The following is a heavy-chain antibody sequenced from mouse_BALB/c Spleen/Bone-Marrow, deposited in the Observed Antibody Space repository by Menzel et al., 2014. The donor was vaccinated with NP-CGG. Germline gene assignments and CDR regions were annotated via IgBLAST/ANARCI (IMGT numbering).Heavy chain of an antibody. Sequence: VQGVESGVELVTPGASVKLSCKASGNTFTSYDINWVRQRPERGLEWIGWIFPGDSTTKYNEKFKGKATLSTDKSSSTVHMQLSRLTSEDAAVYFCVRSRLRDWYFDVWGAGTTVTISS. V-gene: IGHV1S56*01. J-gene: IGHJ1*01. CDR2: IFPGDSTT. CDR3: VRSRLRDWYFDV. D-gene: IGHD1-2*01. CDR1: GNTFTSYD.